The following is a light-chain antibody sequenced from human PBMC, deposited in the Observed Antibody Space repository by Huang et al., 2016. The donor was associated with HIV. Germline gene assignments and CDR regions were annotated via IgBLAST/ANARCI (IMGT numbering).Light chain of an antibody. CDR1: QSLLFSSDNKNY. J-gene: IGKJ1*01. Sequence: DTVMTQSPDSLAVSLGERATINCKSSQSLLFSSDNKNYLAWYQQKPRQPPKLLIYWASTRESGVPDRCSGSGSWTDFTLTISNLQAEYVAVYYCQQYYTTPRTFGQGTKVEVK. CDR3: QQYYTTPRT. CDR2: WAS. V-gene: IGKV4-1*01.